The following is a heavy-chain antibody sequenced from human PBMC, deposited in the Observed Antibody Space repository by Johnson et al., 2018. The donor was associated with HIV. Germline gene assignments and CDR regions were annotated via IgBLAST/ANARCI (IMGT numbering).Heavy chain of an antibody. Sequence: VQLVESGGGVVQPGRSLRLSCAASGFTFSSYAMHWVRQAPGKGLEWVSAISGSGGSTYYADSVKGRFTISRDNSKNTLYLQMNSLRAEDTAVYYCARVEPIRRAIDAFDIWGQGTMVTVSS. J-gene: IGHJ3*02. CDR3: ARVEPIRRAIDAFDI. CDR2: ISGSGGST. V-gene: IGHV3-23*04. CDR1: GFTFSSYA.